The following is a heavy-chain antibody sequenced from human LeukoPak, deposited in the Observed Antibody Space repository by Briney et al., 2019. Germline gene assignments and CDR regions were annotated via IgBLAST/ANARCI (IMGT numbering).Heavy chain of an antibody. CDR1: GGTFSSYA. D-gene: IGHD4-17*01. CDR3: ARASRDRLPTVTTLDY. V-gene: IGHV1-69*13. J-gene: IGHJ4*02. Sequence: SAEVSCKVSGGTFSSYAISWVRRAPGQGLEWMGGIIPIFGTANYAQKFQGRVTITADESTSTAYMELSSLRSEDTAVCYCARASRDRLPTVTTLDYWGQGTLVTVSS. CDR2: IIPIFGTA.